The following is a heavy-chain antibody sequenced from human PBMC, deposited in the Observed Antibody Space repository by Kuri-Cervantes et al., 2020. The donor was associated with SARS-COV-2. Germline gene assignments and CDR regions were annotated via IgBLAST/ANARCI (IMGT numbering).Heavy chain of an antibody. Sequence: ESLKISCTVSGVSISSYYWSWIRQPPGKGLEWIGYIYYSGSTNYNPSLKSRVTISVDTSKNQYSLKLSSVTAADTAVYYCARLNDFWSGYPYGMDVWGQGTTVTVSS. CDR3: ARLNDFWSGYPYGMDV. V-gene: IGHV4-59*12. D-gene: IGHD3-3*01. J-gene: IGHJ6*02. CDR1: GVSISSYY. CDR2: IYYSGST.